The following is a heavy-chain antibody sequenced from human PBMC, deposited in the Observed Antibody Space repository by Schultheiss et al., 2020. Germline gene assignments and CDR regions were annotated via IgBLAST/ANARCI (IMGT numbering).Heavy chain of an antibody. CDR1: GFIFSNYA. D-gene: IGHD4-17*01. CDR2: ISGSGGST. Sequence: GGSLRLSCAASGFIFSNYAMSWVRLVPGQGLEWVSAISGSGGSTYYADSVKGRFTISRDNAKNSLYLQMNSLRAEDTAVYYCARDRYGDSTVGFDYWGRGTLVTVSS. J-gene: IGHJ4*02. V-gene: IGHV3-23*01. CDR3: ARDRYGDSTVGFDY.